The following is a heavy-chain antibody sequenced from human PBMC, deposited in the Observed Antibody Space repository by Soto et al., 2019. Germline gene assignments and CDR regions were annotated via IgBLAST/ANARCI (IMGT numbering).Heavy chain of an antibody. J-gene: IGHJ4*02. CDR1: GGSFSGYY. V-gene: IGHV4-34*01. Sequence: QVQLQQWGAGLLKPSETLSLTCAVYGGSFSGYYWSWIRQPPGKGLEWIGEINHSGSTNYNPSLKSRVTISVDTSKNQFSLKLSSVTAVDTAVYYCARGGGGYDFWSGYYTFDYWGQGTLVTVSS. D-gene: IGHD3-3*01. CDR2: INHSGST. CDR3: ARGGGGYDFWSGYYTFDY.